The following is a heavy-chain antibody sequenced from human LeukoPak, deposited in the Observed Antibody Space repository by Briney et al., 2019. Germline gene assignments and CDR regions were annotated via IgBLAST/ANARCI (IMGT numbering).Heavy chain of an antibody. CDR1: GYTFTSYG. D-gene: IGHD3-10*01. V-gene: IGHV1-18*01. J-gene: IGHJ6*02. CDR3: ARLDNSGSPQRFVMDV. CDR2: ISAYNGNT. Sequence: ASVKVSCKASGYTFTSYGISWVRQAPGQGLEWMGWISAYNGNTNYAQKLQGRVTMTTDTSTSTAYMELRSLRSDDTAVYYCARLDNSGSPQRFVMDVWGQGTTVTVSS.